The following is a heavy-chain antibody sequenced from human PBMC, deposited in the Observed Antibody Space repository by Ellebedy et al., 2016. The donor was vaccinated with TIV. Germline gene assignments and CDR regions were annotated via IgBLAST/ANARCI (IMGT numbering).Heavy chain of an antibody. CDR3: VRERFPLPT. J-gene: IGHJ5*02. V-gene: IGHV3-66*01. CDR2: IYSGNDT. Sequence: PGGSLRLSCAASGFSVSSNYMTWVRQAPGTGLEWVSVIYSGNDTNYADSVKGRFTISRDIFKNSVFLQMDRLRAEDTALYYCVRERFPLPTWGQGTLVTVSS. D-gene: IGHD3-16*01. CDR1: GFSVSSNY.